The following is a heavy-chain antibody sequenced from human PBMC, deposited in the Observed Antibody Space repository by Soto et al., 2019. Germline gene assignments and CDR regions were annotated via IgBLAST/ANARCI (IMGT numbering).Heavy chain of an antibody. CDR1: GFTFSAYY. V-gene: IGHV3-11*01. CDR2: ISSSGDTG. J-gene: IGHJ4*02. CDR3: ARDRGAVVGQFFDY. Sequence: QVQLVESGGGLVKPGGSLRLSCAASGFTFSAYYMSWIRQAPGKGLEWISYISSSGDTGNYADSVKGRFTVSRDNAKNSLYLQMNSLRGEDTAVNYCARDRGAVVGQFFDYWGQGTLVTVSS. D-gene: IGHD6-19*01.